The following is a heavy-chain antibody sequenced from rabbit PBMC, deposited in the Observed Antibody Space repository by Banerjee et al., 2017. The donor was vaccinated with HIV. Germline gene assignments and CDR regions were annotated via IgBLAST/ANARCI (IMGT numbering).Heavy chain of an antibody. D-gene: IGHD8-1*01. CDR1: GFTISGSYN. CDR2: VSSDDGGT. CDR3: ATYVVGSYYTFNL. J-gene: IGHJ4*01. Sequence: QEQLVESGGGLVQPEGSLTLTCTASGFTISGSYNMGWVRQAPGKGLEYIGLVSSDDGGTYYANWAKGRFTISKTSSTTVTLQMTSLTVADTATYFCATYVVGSYYTFNLWGPGTLVTVS. V-gene: IGHV1S45*01.